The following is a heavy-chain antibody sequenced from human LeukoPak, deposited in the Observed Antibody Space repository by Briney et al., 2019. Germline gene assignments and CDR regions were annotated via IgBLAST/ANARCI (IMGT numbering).Heavy chain of an antibody. CDR3: AKVESYDSSGYYFPYGY. J-gene: IGHJ4*02. Sequence: GGSLRLSCAASGFTFSSYAMSWVRQAPGKGLGWVSPFSGSGGSTYYADSVKGRFTISRDNSKNTLYLQMNSLRAEDTAVYYCAKVESYDSSGYYFPYGYWGQGTLVTVSS. CDR2: FSGSGGST. CDR1: GFTFSSYA. V-gene: IGHV3-23*01. D-gene: IGHD3-22*01.